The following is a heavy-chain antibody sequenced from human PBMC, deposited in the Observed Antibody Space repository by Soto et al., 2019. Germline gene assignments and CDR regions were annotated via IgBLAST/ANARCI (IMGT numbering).Heavy chain of an antibody. CDR2: ISGSGGST. CDR1: GFTFTSYA. D-gene: IGHD5-18*01. J-gene: IGHJ4*02. CDR3: AKDRYSYGYGLDY. Sequence: GGSLRLSCAASGFTFTSYAMSWVRQAPGKGLEWVSAISGSGGSTYYADSVKGRFTISRDNSKNTLHLQMNSLRADDTAVYYCAKDRYSYGYGLDYWGQGTLVTVSS. V-gene: IGHV3-23*01.